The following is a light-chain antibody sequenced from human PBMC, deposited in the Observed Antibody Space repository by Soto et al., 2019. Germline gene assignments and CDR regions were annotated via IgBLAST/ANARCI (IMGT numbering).Light chain of an antibody. V-gene: IGKV1-5*03. CDR2: KAS. J-gene: IGKJ1*01. CDR1: QSISVW. CDR3: QQYNNRWT. Sequence: DIQMTQSPSTLSASVGDRVTITCRASQSISVWLAWVQQKPGNSPKLLIYKASTLESGVTSRFSGSGSGTEFPLTISSLQHDDSATYYCQQYNNRWTFGEGTKLEI.